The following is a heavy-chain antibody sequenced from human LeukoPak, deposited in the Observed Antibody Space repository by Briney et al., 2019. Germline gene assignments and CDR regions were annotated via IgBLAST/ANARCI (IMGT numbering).Heavy chain of an antibody. CDR3: ARVPAYYDSSGYYYYYMDV. CDR2: IFYSGST. D-gene: IGHD3-22*01. V-gene: IGHV4-59*12. J-gene: IGHJ6*03. CDR1: GFTFSGYG. Sequence: GSLRLSCVASGFTFSGYGMNWVRQPPGKGLEWIGNIFYSGSTYYSPSLKSRVTISLDTSRNQFSLKLTSVTAADTAVYYCARVPAYYDSSGYYYYYMDVWGKGTTVTVSS.